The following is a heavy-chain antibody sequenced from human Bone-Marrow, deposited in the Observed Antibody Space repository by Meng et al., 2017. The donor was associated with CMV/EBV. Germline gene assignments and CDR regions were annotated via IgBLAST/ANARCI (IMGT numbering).Heavy chain of an antibody. CDR2: ISTYNGKT. CDR1: GYIFPNYG. J-gene: IGHJ6*02. D-gene: IGHD2-2*01. Sequence: ASVKVSCKASGYIFPNYGISWVRQAPGQGHEWMGWISTYNGKTNYAQSFQGIVTLTADTSTSTVYMELRSLRSDDTAVYYCARDRYCSITSCYASVSWYYYGMDAWGQGTTVTVSS. V-gene: IGHV1-18*01. CDR3: ARDRYCSITSCYASVSWYYYGMDA.